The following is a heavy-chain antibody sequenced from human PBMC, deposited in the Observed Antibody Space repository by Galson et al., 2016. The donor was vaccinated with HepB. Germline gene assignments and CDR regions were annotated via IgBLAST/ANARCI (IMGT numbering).Heavy chain of an antibody. V-gene: IGHV4-61*01. CDR3: ARESSHFPIAAAHGAFDI. CDR2: ISYSGST. D-gene: IGHD6-13*01. J-gene: IGHJ3*02. Sequence: ETLSLTCAVSGDSIGSDTNWWSWVRQPPGKGLEWIGYISYSGSTNYNPSLKRRVTISLDTSKNQFSLKLSSVTAADTAVYYCARESSHFPIAAAHGAFDIWGQGTMVTVSS. CDR1: GDSIGSDTNW.